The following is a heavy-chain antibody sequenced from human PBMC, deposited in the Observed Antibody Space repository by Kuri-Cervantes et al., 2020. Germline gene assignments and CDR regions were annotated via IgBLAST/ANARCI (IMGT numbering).Heavy chain of an antibody. CDR3: AREAYRDYYYMDV. CDR1: GGSFSGYY. D-gene: IGHD1-14*01. Sequence: SETLSLTCAVYGGSFSGYYWSWIRQPPGKGLEWIGEINHSGSTNYNPSLKSRVTISVDTSKNQFSLKLSSVTAADTAAYYCAREAYRDYYYMDVWGKGTTVTVSS. CDR2: INHSGST. V-gene: IGHV4-34*01. J-gene: IGHJ6*03.